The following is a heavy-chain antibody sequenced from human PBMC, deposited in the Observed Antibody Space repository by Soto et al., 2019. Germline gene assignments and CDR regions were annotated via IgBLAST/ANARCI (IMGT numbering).Heavy chain of an antibody. J-gene: IGHJ4*02. V-gene: IGHV4-59*01. CDR3: AREGCSSTSCFLRRHRVNYYFDY. D-gene: IGHD2-2*01. CDR1: GGSISSYY. CDR2: IYYSGST. Sequence: SETLSLTCTVSGGSISSYYWSWIRQPPGKGLEWIGYIYYSGSTNYNPSLKSRVTISVDTSKNQFSLKLSSVTAADTAVYYCAREGCSSTSCFLRRHRVNYYFDYWGQGTLVTVSS.